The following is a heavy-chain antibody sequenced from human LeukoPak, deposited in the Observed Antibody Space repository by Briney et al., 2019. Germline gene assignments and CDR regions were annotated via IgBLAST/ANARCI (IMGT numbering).Heavy chain of an antibody. CDR2: ISFDGSNK. CDR1: GFTFSSYG. Sequence: PGRSLRLSCAASGFTFSSYGMYWVRQAPGMGLEWVAVISFDGSNKYYADSVRGRFTVSRDNSKDTLYLQMNSLRAEDTAVYYCAKDEIGAVAGLLDYWGQGILVTVSS. J-gene: IGHJ4*02. V-gene: IGHV3-30*18. CDR3: AKDEIGAVAGLLDY. D-gene: IGHD6-19*01.